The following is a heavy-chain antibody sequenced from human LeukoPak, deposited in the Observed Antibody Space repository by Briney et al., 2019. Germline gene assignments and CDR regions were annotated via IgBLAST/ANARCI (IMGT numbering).Heavy chain of an antibody. V-gene: IGHV3-20*04. CDR1: GFTFDDYG. D-gene: IGHD1-26*01. J-gene: IGHJ5*02. CDR3: ARVGSGWFDP. CDR2: INWNGGST. Sequence: AGGSLRLSCAASGFTFDDYGMSWVRQAPGKGLEWVSGINWNGGSTGYADSVKGRFTISRDNAKNSLYLQMNSLRAEDTAVYYCARVGSGWFDPWGQGTLVTVSS.